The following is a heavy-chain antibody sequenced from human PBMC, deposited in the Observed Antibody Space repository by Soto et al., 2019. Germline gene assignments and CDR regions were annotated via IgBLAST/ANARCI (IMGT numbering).Heavy chain of an antibody. V-gene: IGHV3-66*01. CDR2: IYSGGST. J-gene: IGHJ6*03. Sequence: GGSLRLSCAASGFTVSSNYMSWVRQAPGKGLEWVSVIYSGGSTYYADSVKGRFTISRDNSKNTLYLQMNSLRAEDTAVYYCAREGLEGRGYYYMDVWGKGTTVTVSS. CDR3: AREGLEGRGYYYMDV. D-gene: IGHD3-10*01. CDR1: GFTVSSNY.